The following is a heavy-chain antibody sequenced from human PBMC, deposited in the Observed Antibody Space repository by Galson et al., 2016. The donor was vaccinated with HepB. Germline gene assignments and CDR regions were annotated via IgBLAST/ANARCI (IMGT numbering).Heavy chain of an antibody. V-gene: IGHV3-11*06. J-gene: IGHJ4*02. CDR2: IRSSSSST. D-gene: IGHD6-19*01. CDR3: ARINSGPLDY. CDR1: GFTFSDYD. Sequence: SLRLSCAASGFTFSDYDMSWIRQAPGKGLEWVSYIRSSSSSTNCADSVKGRFTISRDNAKNSLYLQMNSLRAEDTAVYYCARINSGPLDYWGQGTLVTVSS.